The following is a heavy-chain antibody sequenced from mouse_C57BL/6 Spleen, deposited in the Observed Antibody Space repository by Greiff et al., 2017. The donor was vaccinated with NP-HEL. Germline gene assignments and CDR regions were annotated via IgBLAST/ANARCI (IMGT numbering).Heavy chain of an antibody. CDR3: ARRSPIYDGYYYFDY. D-gene: IGHD2-3*01. CDR1: GYTFTDYH. J-gene: IGHJ2*01. Sequence: VQLQQSGPELVKPGASVKISCKASGYTFTDYHMNWVKQSHGKSLEWIGDINPNNGGTSYNQKFKGKATLTVDKSSSTAYMELRSLTSEDSAVYYCARRSPIYDGYYYFDYWGQGTTLTVSS. V-gene: IGHV1-26*01. CDR2: INPNNGGT.